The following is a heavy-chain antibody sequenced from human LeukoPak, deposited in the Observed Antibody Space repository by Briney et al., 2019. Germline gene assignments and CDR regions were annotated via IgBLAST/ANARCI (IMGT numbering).Heavy chain of an antibody. CDR3: ASALDYDSTFDL. CDR2: INPNSGDT. J-gene: IGHJ2*01. V-gene: IGHV1-2*02. Sequence: ASVKVSCKASGYTFTDYYMHWVRQAPGQGLEWMGWINPNSGDTKYAQKFQGRVTMTRDTSISTAYMELSRLKSDDTAVYYCASALDYDSTFDLWGRGTLVTVSS. CDR1: GYTFTDYY. D-gene: IGHD3-22*01.